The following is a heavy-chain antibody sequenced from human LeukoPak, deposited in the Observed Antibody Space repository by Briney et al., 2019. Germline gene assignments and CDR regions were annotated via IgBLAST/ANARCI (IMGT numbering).Heavy chain of an antibody. V-gene: IGHV3-21*01. CDR3: AGSDTTGYTPREWDYWYFDL. CDR2: ISSGSTYR. J-gene: IGHJ2*01. D-gene: IGHD1-1*01. Sequence: PGGSLRLSCAASGFTFSRYSMNWVRQAPGKGLEWVSSISSGSTYRYYVDSVKGRFTIARDNAKYSLYMQMNSLRAEDTAVYYCAGSDTTGYTPREWDYWYFDLWGRGTLVTVSS. CDR1: GFTFSRYS.